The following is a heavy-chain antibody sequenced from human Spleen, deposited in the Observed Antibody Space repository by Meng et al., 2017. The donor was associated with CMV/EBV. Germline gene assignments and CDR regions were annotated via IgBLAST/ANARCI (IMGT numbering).Heavy chain of an antibody. Sequence: GESLKISCKGFGYSFTRYWIGWVRQMPGKGLEWMEIIYPGDSDTRYSPSFEGQVTISADKSISTAYLQWGSLKASDTAMYYCARTRFGEHYYYGMDVWGQGTTVTVSS. D-gene: IGHD3-10*01. CDR1: GYSFTRYW. CDR2: IYPGDSDT. V-gene: IGHV5-51*01. CDR3: ARTRFGEHYYYGMDV. J-gene: IGHJ6*02.